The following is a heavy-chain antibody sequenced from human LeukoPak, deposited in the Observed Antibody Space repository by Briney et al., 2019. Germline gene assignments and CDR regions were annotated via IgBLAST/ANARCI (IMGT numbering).Heavy chain of an antibody. CDR1: GFTFSSYW. J-gene: IGHJ4*02. CDR2: IKQDGSEK. CDR3: ARDIYCSGGSCLGLDY. D-gene: IGHD2-15*01. V-gene: IGHV3-7*01. Sequence: PGGSLSLSCAASGFTFSSYWMSWVRQAPGKGLEWVANIKQDGSEKYYVDSVKGRFTISRDNAENSLYLQMNSLRAEDTAVYYCARDIYCSGGSCLGLDYWGQGTLVTVSS.